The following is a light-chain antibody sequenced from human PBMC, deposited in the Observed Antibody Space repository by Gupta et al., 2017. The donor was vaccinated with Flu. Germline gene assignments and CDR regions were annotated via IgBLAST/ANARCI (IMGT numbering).Light chain of an antibody. CDR2: DAS. CDR3: QQRFDSPRT. Sequence: VLPHSPATLPSSPGKRATLSCMASNSVGTFLAWYQQRPGQAPKLLIYDASNRATGIPPRFSGSGSGTDFTLTISSLRAEDFAVYYCQQRFDSPRTFGQGTKVEIK. CDR1: NSVGTF. J-gene: IGKJ1*01. V-gene: IGKV3-11*01.